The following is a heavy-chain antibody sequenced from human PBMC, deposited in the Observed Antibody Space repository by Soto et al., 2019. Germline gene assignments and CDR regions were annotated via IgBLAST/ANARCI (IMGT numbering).Heavy chain of an antibody. Sequence: QVQLVESGGGVVQPGRSLRLSCEASGFTFSSYAMHWVRQAPGKGLVWVAVISYDGSNKYYADSVKGRFTISRDNYKNTLYLQMNSRRAEDTAVYYCARGRGSTRYDYYGMDVWGQGTTVTVPS. V-gene: IGHV3-30-3*01. CDR2: ISYDGSNK. CDR1: GFTFSSYA. CDR3: ARGRGSTRYDYYGMDV. J-gene: IGHJ6*02. D-gene: IGHD1-26*01.